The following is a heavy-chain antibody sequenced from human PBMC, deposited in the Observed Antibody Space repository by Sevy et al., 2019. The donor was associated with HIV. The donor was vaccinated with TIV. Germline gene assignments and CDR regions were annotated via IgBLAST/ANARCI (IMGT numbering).Heavy chain of an antibody. CDR3: AIDVAATKLGIGFDI. Sequence: GGSLRLSCAASGFTFSDYYMSWIRQAPGKGLEWVSYISRSGSTIYYADSVKGRFTIARDNAKNSLYLQMNSLRAEDTAVYYCAIDVAATKLGIGFDIWGQGTMVTVSS. J-gene: IGHJ3*02. D-gene: IGHD2-21*02. CDR1: GFTFSDYY. CDR2: ISRSGSTI. V-gene: IGHV3-11*01.